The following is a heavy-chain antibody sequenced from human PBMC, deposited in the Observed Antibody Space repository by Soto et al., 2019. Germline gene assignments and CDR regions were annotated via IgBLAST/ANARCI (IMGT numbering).Heavy chain of an antibody. CDR3: ARDQADIVVGTTLYYYYGMDV. CDR2: ISSTSSTI. J-gene: IGHJ6*02. CDR1: GFTFSSYS. Sequence: EVQLVESGGGLVQPGGSLRLSCVASGFTFSSYSMNWVRQAPGKGLEWVSYISSTSSTIYYADSVKGRFTISRDNAKNSLYLQMNSLRAEDTAVYYCARDQADIVVGTTLYYYYGMDVWCQGTTVTVSS. D-gene: IGHD2-15*01. V-gene: IGHV3-48*01.